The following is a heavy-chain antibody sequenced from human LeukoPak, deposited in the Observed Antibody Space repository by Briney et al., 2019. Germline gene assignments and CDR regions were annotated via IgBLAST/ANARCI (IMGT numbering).Heavy chain of an antibody. V-gene: IGHV3-11*01. J-gene: IGHJ4*02. CDR3: AKVASLWFGEWSDY. CDR2: ISSSGSAM. D-gene: IGHD3-10*01. Sequence: GGSLRLSCAASGFTFSDYHMTWIRQAPGKGLEWVSYISSSGSAMYYADSVKGRFTISRDNAKNSLYLQMNSLRAEDTAVYYCAKVASLWFGEWSDYWGQGTLVTVSS. CDR1: GFTFSDYH.